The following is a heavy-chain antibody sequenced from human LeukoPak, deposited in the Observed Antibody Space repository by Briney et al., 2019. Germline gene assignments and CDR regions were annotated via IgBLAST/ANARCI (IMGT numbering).Heavy chain of an antibody. Sequence: SVKVSCKAPGGTFSSYAISWVRQAPGQGLEWMGGIIPIFGTANYAQKFQGRVTITADESTSTAYMELSSLRSEDTAVYYCARGTFGVVINNWFDPWGQGTLVTVSS. CDR1: GGTFSSYA. V-gene: IGHV1-69*13. J-gene: IGHJ5*02. CDR3: ARGTFGVVINNWFDP. CDR2: IIPIFGTA. D-gene: IGHD3-3*01.